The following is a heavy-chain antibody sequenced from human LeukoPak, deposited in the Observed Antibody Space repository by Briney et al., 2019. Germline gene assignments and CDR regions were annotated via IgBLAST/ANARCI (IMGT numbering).Heavy chain of an antibody. D-gene: IGHD3-10*01. Sequence: ETLSLTCAVSGGSISTYHGSWVRQPPGKGLEWVANIKQDGSEKNYVESVKGRFTISRDNAKNSLYLQTNSLRAEDTAVYYCARAGQEWFGELGFDQWGQGTLVIVSS. CDR2: IKQDGSEK. V-gene: IGHV3-7*01. CDR1: GGSISTYH. J-gene: IGHJ4*02. CDR3: ARAGQEWFGELGFDQ.